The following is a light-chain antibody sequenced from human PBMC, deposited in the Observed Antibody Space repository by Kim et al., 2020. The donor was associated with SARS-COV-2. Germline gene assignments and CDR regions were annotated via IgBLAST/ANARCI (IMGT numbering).Light chain of an antibody. CDR1: QGISTY. Sequence: ATRGDRVTIACRASQGISTYLAWYQQKAGKAPKHLIYAASTLQSGVPSRFSGSGSGTDFTLTISCLQSEDVATYYCKQYYSYPPTCGQGTKVDIK. V-gene: IGKV1-8*01. J-gene: IGKJ1*01. CDR2: AAS. CDR3: KQYYSYPPT.